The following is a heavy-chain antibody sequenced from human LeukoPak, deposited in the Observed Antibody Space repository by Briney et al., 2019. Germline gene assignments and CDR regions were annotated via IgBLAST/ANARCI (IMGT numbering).Heavy chain of an antibody. J-gene: IGHJ4*02. CDR3: ARGKNYYDSSGYYYDY. D-gene: IGHD3-22*01. CDR2: IYHSGST. V-gene: IGHV4-30-2*01. CDR1: GGSISSGGYS. Sequence: KPSQTLSLTCAVSGGSISSGGYSWSWIRQPPGKGLEWIVYIYHSGSTYYNPSLKSRVTISVDRSKSQFSLKLSSVTAADTAVYYCARGKNYYDSSGYYYDYWGQGTLVTVSS.